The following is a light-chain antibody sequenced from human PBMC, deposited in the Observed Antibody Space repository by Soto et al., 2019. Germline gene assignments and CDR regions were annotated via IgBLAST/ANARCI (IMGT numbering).Light chain of an antibody. CDR1: QTIIGNY. V-gene: IGKV3-20*01. J-gene: IGKJ2*01. Sequence: ESVLTQSPGTLSLSPGERATLSCRASQTIIGNYLAWYQQKPGQAPRLLIYGASNRATGVPDRFSGSYSGTDFGLTITRLEPEDFAVYYCEQHVNSVYIFGQGTRLEIK. CDR3: EQHVNSVYI. CDR2: GAS.